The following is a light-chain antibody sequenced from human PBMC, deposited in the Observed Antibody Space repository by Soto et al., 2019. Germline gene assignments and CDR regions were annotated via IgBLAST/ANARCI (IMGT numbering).Light chain of an antibody. CDR3: LPYNHWPPWYT. V-gene: IGKV3-15*01. J-gene: IGKJ2*01. CDR1: QSVSSN. CDR2: GAS. Sequence: EIVMTQSPATLSVSPGERATLSCRASQSVSSNLAWYQRKPCQAPRLLIYGASTRATGIPARFSGRGYGTEFTLTISSLQSEDFAVSCCLPYNHWPPWYTFGLGTLLEIK.